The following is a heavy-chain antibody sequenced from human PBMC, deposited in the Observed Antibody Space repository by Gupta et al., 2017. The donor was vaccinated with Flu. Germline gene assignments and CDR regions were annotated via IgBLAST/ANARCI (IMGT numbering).Heavy chain of an antibody. CDR3: AKAGPSKGYDYYYYYGMDV. V-gene: IGHV3-23*01. D-gene: IGHD5-12*01. CDR2: ISGSGGST. Sequence: GLEWVSAISGSGGSTYYADSVKGRFTISRDNSKNTLYLQMNSLRAEDTAVYYCAKAGPSKGYDYYYYYGMDVWGQGTTVTVSS. J-gene: IGHJ6*02.